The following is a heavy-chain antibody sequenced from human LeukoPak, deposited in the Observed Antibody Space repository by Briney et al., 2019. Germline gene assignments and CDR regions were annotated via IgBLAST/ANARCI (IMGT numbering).Heavy chain of an antibody. V-gene: IGHV4-34*01. CDR3: ARGRVYYAPFDY. CDR2: LNHSGST. D-gene: IGHD3-10*01. J-gene: IGHJ4*02. Sequence: PSETLSLTCAVYGGSFSGFYWSWIRQPPGKGLEWIGELNHSGSTNYNPSLKSRVTISVDTSKNQFSLKLSSVTAADTAVYYCARGRVYYAPFDYWGQGTLVTVSS. CDR1: GGSFSGFY.